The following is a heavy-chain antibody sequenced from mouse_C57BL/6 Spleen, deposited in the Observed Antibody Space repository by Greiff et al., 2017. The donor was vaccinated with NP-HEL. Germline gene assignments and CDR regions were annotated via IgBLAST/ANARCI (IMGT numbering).Heavy chain of an antibody. CDR1: GYTFTSYW. J-gene: IGHJ2*01. Sequence: QVQLQQPGAELVKPGASVKLSCKASGYTFTSYWMHWVKQRPGQGLEWIGMIHPNSGSTNYNEKFKSKATLTVDKSSSTAYMQLSSLTSEDSAVYYCASGMDSSGYEYLDYWGQGTTLTVAS. V-gene: IGHV1-64*01. CDR3: ASGMDSSGYEYLDY. D-gene: IGHD3-2*02. CDR2: IHPNSGST.